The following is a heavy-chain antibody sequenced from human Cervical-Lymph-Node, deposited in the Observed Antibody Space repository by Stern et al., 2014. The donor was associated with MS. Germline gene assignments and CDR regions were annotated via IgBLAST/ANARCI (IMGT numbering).Heavy chain of an antibody. CDR1: GFTFDSYS. J-gene: IGHJ4*02. CDR3: SGSNWYFFDY. D-gene: IGHD6-13*01. Sequence: VQLVESGGGLVQPGGSLRLSCAAYGFTFDSYSMHWVRPVPGKGLVWVSRINTDVSSPRYAYSVKGRFTISRDNAKNMLYLEMNSLRAEDTSVYYCSGSNWYFFDYWGQGTLVTVSS. CDR2: INTDVSSP. V-gene: IGHV3-74*01.